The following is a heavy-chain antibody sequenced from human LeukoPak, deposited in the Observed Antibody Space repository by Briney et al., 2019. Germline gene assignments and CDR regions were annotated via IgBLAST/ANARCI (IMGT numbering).Heavy chain of an antibody. V-gene: IGHV3-74*01. D-gene: IGHD6-19*01. CDR2: INSDGSST. J-gene: IGHJ4*02. CDR1: GFTFSSYW. CDR3: ARDPGQQWFDYFDY. Sequence: GGSLRLSCAASGFTFSSYWMHWVRQAPGKGLGWVSRINSDGSSTIYADSVKGRFTISRENAKNTLFLQMNSLRAEDTAVYYCARDPGQQWFDYFDYWGQGTLVTVSS.